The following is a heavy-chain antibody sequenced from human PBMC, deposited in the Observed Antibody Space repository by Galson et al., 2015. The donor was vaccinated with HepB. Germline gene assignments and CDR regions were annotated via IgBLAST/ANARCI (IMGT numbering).Heavy chain of an antibody. J-gene: IGHJ4*02. Sequence: LRLSCAASGFTFSSYSMNWVRQAPGKGLEWVSSISSSSSYIYYADSVKGRFTISRDNAKNSLYLQMNSLRAEDTAVYYCARDPYYDSSGFPYYFDYWGQGTLVTVSS. V-gene: IGHV3-21*01. CDR3: ARDPYYDSSGFPYYFDY. CDR1: GFTFSSYS. D-gene: IGHD3-22*01. CDR2: ISSSSSYI.